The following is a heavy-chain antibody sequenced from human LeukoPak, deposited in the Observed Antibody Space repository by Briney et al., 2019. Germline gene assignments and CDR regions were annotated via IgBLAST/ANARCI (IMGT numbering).Heavy chain of an antibody. Sequence: SETLSLTCAVYGGSSSDYYWSWIRQPPGKGLEWIGEINHSGTTNYSPSLKSRLSISVDTSKNQFSLKLNSVTAADAAMYYCASHYSSGSYRYTGSFDSWGQGMLVNVSS. CDR3: ASHYSSGSYRYTGSFDS. CDR1: GGSSSDYY. J-gene: IGHJ4*02. D-gene: IGHD3-16*02. CDR2: INHSGTT. V-gene: IGHV4-34*01.